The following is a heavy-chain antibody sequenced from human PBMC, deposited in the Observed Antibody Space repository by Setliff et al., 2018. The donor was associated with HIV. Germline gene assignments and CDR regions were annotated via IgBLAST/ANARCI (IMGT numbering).Heavy chain of an antibody. J-gene: IGHJ6*03. CDR3: ARHRDPPGTSWIYYYYYMDL. CDR2: IYYSGST. V-gene: IGHV4-59*01. Sequence: PSETLSLTCTVSGGSISSYYWSWIRQPPGKGLEWIGYIYYSGSTNYNPSLKSRVTISVDTSKNQFSLKLSSVTAADTAVYYCARHRDPPGTSWIYYYYYMDLWGTGTTVTVSS. D-gene: IGHD6-13*01. CDR1: GGSISSYY.